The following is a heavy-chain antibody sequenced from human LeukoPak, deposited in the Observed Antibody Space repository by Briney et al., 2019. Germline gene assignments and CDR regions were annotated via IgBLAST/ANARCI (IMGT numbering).Heavy chain of an antibody. CDR1: GFTLSNYG. CDR3: ARDGWKLLVMAEYLQY. V-gene: IGHV3-30*03. J-gene: IGHJ1*01. Sequence: GGSLRLSCAASGFTLSNYGMQWVRQAPGKGLEWVAVISYDGRTKYYADSVKGRFTISRDNSKNTLYLQMNSLRAEDTAVYYCARDGWKLLVMAEYLQYWGQGTLVTVSS. CDR2: ISYDGRTK. D-gene: IGHD1-26*01.